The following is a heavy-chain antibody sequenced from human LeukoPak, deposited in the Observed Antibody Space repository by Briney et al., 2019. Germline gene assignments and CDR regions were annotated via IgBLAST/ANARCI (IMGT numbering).Heavy chain of an antibody. J-gene: IGHJ6*02. CDR2: IYNRGSA. CDR3: ARGLRDTSGYFQGYYYYGMDV. CDR1: GGSISGYF. Sequence: SETLSLTCTVSGGSISGYFWSWIRQPPGKGLEWVGYIYNRGSANYNRSLKSRVTISVDTSKNQFSLKLTSVTAADTAVYYCARGLRDTSGYFQGYYYYGMDVWGQGTTVTVSS. V-gene: IGHV4-4*09. D-gene: IGHD3-22*01.